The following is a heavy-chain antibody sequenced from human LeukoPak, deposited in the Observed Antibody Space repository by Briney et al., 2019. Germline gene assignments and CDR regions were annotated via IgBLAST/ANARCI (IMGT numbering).Heavy chain of an antibody. CDR3: ARDITVLRFLEWQRGFDY. J-gene: IGHJ4*02. D-gene: IGHD3-3*01. CDR2: ISYDGSNK. Sequence: GGSLRLSCAASGFTFSSYAMHWVRQAPGKGLEWVAVISYDGSNKYYADSVEGRFTISRDNSKNTLYLQMNSLRAEDTAVYYCARDITVLRFLEWQRGFDYWGQGTLVTVSS. V-gene: IGHV3-30-3*01. CDR1: GFTFSSYA.